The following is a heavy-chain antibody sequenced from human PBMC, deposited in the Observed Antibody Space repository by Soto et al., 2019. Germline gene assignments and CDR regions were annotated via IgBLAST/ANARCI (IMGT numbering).Heavy chain of an antibody. J-gene: IGHJ4*02. CDR3: ARGPTGWFGYDY. CDR1: GFTFSSSW. V-gene: IGHV3-74*01. Sequence: DVQLVESGGGLVQPGGSLRLSCAASGFTFSSSWLHWVRQAPGKGLVWVSRINSGASTTNYADSVKGRFTISRDNAKNTLYLHTASLTAVDTAVYYCARGPTGWFGYDYWGQGTRVTVSS. D-gene: IGHD3-10*01. CDR2: INSGASTT.